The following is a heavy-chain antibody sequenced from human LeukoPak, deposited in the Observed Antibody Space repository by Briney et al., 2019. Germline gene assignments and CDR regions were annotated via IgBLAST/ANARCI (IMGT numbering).Heavy chain of an antibody. J-gene: IGHJ3*02. D-gene: IGHD3-9*01. V-gene: IGHV1-46*01. CDR2: FNPTYGSP. CDR3: AKDPRNILTGDYDDFDI. CDR1: GYTSSNYC. Sequence: RASVKVSCKASGYTSSNYCIHWLRQAPGQGLEWMGLFNPTYGSPIYAQTFEGRVTMTSDMSTSTFYMELSTLRSEDTAVYFCAKDPRNILTGDYDDFDIWGQGTMVIVSS.